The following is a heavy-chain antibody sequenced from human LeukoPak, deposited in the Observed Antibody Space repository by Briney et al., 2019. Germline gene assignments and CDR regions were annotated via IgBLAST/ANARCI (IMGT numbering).Heavy chain of an antibody. V-gene: IGHV4-4*02. CDR1: GGSISSSNW. Sequence: PSGTLSLTCAVSGGSISSSNWWSWVRQPPGKGLEWIGEIYHSGSTNYNPSLKSRVTISVDKSKNQFSLKLSSVTAADTALYYCAKDISASYRSPGFDYWGQGTLVTVSS. CDR3: AKDISASYRSPGFDY. D-gene: IGHD5-18*01. J-gene: IGHJ4*02. CDR2: IYHSGST.